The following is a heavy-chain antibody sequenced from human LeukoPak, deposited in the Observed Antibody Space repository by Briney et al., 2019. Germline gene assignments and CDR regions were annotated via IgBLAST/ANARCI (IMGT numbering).Heavy chain of an antibody. CDR3: ARDLSTAGTNFDY. Sequence: PGGSLRLSCAASGFTFSSYSMNWVRQAPGQGLEWVSSISSSSSYIYYADSVKGRFTISRDNAKNSLYLQMNSLRAEDTAVYYCARDLSTAGTNFDYWGQGTLVTVSS. J-gene: IGHJ4*02. V-gene: IGHV3-21*01. CDR1: GFTFSSYS. D-gene: IGHD6-19*01. CDR2: ISSSSSYI.